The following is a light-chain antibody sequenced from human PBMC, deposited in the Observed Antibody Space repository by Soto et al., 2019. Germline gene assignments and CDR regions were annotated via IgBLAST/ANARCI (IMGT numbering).Light chain of an antibody. CDR2: GAS. J-gene: IGKJ3*01. CDR3: QQYGSSPLFT. Sequence: EIVLTPSPGTPSLSPGERATLSCRASQSVSSSYLAWYQQKPGQAPRLLIYGASSRATGIPDRFSGSGSGTDFTLTISRLEPEDFAVYYCQQYGSSPLFTFGPGTKVVS. V-gene: IGKV3-20*01. CDR1: QSVSSSY.